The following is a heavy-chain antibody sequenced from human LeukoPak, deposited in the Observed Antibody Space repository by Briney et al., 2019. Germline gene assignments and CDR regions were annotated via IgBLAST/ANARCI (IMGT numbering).Heavy chain of an antibody. V-gene: IGHV3-33*06. D-gene: IGHD3-10*01. CDR1: GFTFSTYG. CDR2: TWYDGTNK. J-gene: IGHJ6*03. Sequence: GGSLRLSCVASGFTFSTYGMHWVRQAPGKGLEWVAVTWYDGTNKYYADSVKGRFTISRDNSKNTLYLQMNSLRAEDTAVYYCAKDKSVSPLLDYYMDVWGKGNTVTVCS. CDR3: AKDKSVSPLLDYYMDV.